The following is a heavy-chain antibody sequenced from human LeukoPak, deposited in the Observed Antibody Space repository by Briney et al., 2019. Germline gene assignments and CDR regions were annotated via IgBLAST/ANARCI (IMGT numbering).Heavy chain of an antibody. V-gene: IGHV1-2*02. J-gene: IGHJ4*02. CDR2: INPNSGGT. CDR3: ARGSLLRYFDWLFSDY. CDR1: GYTFTGYY. Sequence: GASVKVSCKASGYTFTGYYMHWVRQAPGQGLEWMGWINPNSGGTNYAQKFQGRVTMTRDTSISTAYMELSRLRSDDTAVYYCARGSLLRYFDWLFSDYWGQGTLATVSS. D-gene: IGHD3-9*01.